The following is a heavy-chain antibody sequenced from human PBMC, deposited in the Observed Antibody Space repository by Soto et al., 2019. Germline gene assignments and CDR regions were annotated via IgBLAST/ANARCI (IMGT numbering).Heavy chain of an antibody. CDR3: ARVRGGYSHYYFDY. V-gene: IGHV1-18*01. Sequence: ASVKVSCKASGYTFTSYGISWVRQAPGQGLEWMGWISAYDGNTNYAQKLQGRVTMTTDTSTSTAYMELRSLRSDDTAVYYCARVRGGYSHYYFDYWGQGTLVTVSS. J-gene: IGHJ4*02. CDR1: GYTFTSYG. CDR2: ISAYDGNT. D-gene: IGHD5-12*01.